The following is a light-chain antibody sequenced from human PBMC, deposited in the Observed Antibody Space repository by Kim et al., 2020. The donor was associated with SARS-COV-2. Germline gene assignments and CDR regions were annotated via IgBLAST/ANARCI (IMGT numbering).Light chain of an antibody. CDR1: SSDVGGYNY. V-gene: IGLV2-8*01. J-gene: IGLJ1*01. CDR3: SSYAGSNNYV. CDR2: EVN. Sequence: QSALTQPPSASGSPGQSVTISCTGTSSDVGGYNYVSWYQQHPVKAPKLMIYEVNKRPSGVPDRFSGSKSGNTASLTVSVLQDEGEAEYYCSSYAGSNNYVCGTGTKVTVL.